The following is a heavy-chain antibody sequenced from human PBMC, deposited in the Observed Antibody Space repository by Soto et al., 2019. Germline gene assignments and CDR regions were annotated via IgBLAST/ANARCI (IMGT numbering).Heavy chain of an antibody. CDR2: ISKSDYT. CDR1: GFAFNNYG. Sequence: PGGSLRLSCTVSGFAFNNYGINWVRQAPGKGLEWVSSISKSDYTYYSDSVKGRFAISRDNAKSSVSLQMNTLRVEDTAVYYCAREDSIIIPALSDFWGQGPLVTVSS. D-gene: IGHD2-2*01. V-gene: IGHV3-21*01. CDR3: AREDSIIIPALSDF. J-gene: IGHJ4*02.